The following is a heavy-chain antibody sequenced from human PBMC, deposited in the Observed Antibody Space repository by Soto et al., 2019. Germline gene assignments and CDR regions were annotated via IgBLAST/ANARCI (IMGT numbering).Heavy chain of an antibody. CDR2: ISAYNGNT. CDR1: GYTFTSSG. D-gene: IGHD4-17*01. V-gene: IGHV1-18*04. Sequence: KAAGYTFTSSGIIWVRQAPGQGLEWMGWISAYNGNTNYAQKLQGRVTMTTDTSTSTAYMELRSLRSDDTAVYYCAREGYGDYVSYYYYGMDVLGQGTTVNVSS. J-gene: IGHJ6*01. CDR3: AREGYGDYVSYYYYGMDV.